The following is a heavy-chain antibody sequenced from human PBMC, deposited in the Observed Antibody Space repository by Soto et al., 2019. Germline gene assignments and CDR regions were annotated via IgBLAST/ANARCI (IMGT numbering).Heavy chain of an antibody. V-gene: IGHV1-18*01. D-gene: IGHD3-22*01. J-gene: IGHJ6*02. CDR2: ISPNSGNT. CDR1: GYTFTRNG. Sequence: QVHLVQSGAEVKKPGASVNVSCKTSGYTFTRNGISWVRQAPGQGLEWMGWISPNSGNTRYAQKLQDRVIMTTDTSTSTAYMELRSLRSDDTAIYYCVKDRDSNSWPSRDGWGPGTTVTVSS. CDR3: VKDRDSNSWPSRDG.